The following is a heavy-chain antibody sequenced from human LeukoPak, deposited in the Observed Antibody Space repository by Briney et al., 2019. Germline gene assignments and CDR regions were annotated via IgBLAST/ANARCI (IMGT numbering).Heavy chain of an antibody. CDR2: IYYSGST. D-gene: IGHD6-6*01. CDR3: ARGRL. V-gene: IGHV4-39*01. J-gene: IGHJ3*01. CDR1: CGSISSSSYY. Sequence: SEALSLTCTVSCGSISSSSYYWGWVRQPPGKGLEGIGSIYYSGSTYYNPSLKSRVTISVDTSKNQFSLKLSSVTAADTAVYYCARGRLWGQGTMVTVSS.